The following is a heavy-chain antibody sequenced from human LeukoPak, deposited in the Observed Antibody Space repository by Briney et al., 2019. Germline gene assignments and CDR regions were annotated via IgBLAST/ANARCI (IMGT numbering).Heavy chain of an antibody. V-gene: IGHV3-48*03. D-gene: IGHD3-10*02. J-gene: IGHJ6*03. CDR1: GFTFSSYE. CDR2: ISSSGSTI. CDR3: AELGITMIGGV. Sequence: PGGSLRLSCAASGFTFSSYEMNWVRQAPGKGRGRVSYISSSGSTIYYADSVKGRFTISTDNAKNSLYLQMNSLRAEDTAVYYCAELGITMIGGVWGKGTTVTTSS.